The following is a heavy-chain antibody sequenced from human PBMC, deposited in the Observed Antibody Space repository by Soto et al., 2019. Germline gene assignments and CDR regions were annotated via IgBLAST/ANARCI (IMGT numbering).Heavy chain of an antibody. CDR1: GYTFTGYY. J-gene: IGHJ4*01. V-gene: IGHV1-2*02. CDR2: INPKSGDT. Sequence: ASVKVSCKASGYTFTGYYSHWVRQAPGQGLEWMGCINPKSGDTDYSQKFQGRVTLTRDTSISTVYMEVSSLTSDDTAVYFCAREWDKATVPIGDYCGQGNLVTVCS. D-gene: IGHD5-18*01. CDR3: AREWDKATVPIGDY.